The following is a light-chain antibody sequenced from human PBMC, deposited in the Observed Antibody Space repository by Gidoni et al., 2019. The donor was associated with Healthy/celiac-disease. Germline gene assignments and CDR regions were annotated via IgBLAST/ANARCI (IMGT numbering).Light chain of an antibody. V-gene: IGKV1-33*01. Sequence: DIQMTQSPSSLSASVGDRVTITCQASQDISNYLNWYQQKPGKAPKLLIYDASNLETRVPSRFSGSGSGTDFTFTISSLQPEDIATYYCQQYDNLSYTFGQXTKLEIK. J-gene: IGKJ2*01. CDR2: DAS. CDR3: QQYDNLSYT. CDR1: QDISNY.